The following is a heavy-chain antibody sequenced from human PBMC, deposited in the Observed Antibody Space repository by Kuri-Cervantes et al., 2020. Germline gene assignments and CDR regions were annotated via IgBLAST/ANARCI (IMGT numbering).Heavy chain of an antibody. CDR1: GYTFTSYG. CDR3: ARAAYPYYYDSSGSIGY. Sequence: ASVKVSCKASGYTFTSYGISWVRQAPGQGLEWMGWISAYNGNTNYAQKLRGRVTMTTDTSTSTAYMELRSLRSDDTAVYYCARAAYPYYYDSSGSIGYWGQGTLVTVSS. CDR2: ISAYNGNT. D-gene: IGHD3-22*01. J-gene: IGHJ4*02. V-gene: IGHV1-18*01.